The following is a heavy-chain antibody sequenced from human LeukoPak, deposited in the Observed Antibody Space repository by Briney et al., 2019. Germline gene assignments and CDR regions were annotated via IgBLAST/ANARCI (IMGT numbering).Heavy chain of an antibody. Sequence: GESLKISCKGSGYSFTSYWIGRVRQMPGKGLEWMGIIYPGDSDTRYSPSFQGQVTISADKSISTAYLQWSSLKASDTAMYYCAGGRITMVRGVIYGMDVWGQGTTVTVSS. CDR3: AGGRITMVRGVIYGMDV. J-gene: IGHJ6*02. CDR2: IYPGDSDT. CDR1: GYSFTSYW. V-gene: IGHV5-51*01. D-gene: IGHD3-10*01.